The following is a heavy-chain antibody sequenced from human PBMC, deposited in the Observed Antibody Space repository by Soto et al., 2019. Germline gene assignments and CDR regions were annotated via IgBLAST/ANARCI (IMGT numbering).Heavy chain of an antibody. CDR1: GYSFTSYW. Sequence: ECVKTSCEASGYSFTSYWIGWVRQIPGKGLEWMGIIHPGDSDTKYSPSFQGQVTISVDKSITTAYLQWSSLKASDTAMYYCARTPGPEVAASLGYYYFSGMDVWGQGTTVTVSS. V-gene: IGHV5-51*01. J-gene: IGHJ6*02. CDR3: ARTPGPEVAASLGYYYFSGMDV. CDR2: IHPGDSDT. D-gene: IGHD2-15*01.